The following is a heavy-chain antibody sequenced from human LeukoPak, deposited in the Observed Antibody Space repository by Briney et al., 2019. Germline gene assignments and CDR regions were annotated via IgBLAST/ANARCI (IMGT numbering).Heavy chain of an antibody. CDR1: GASISSSSYY. CDR3: ARSYYYYYYMDV. Sequence: SETLSLTCTVSGASISSSSYYWGWIRQPPGEGLEWIGSIFYRGSTYYNSSLKSRVTIFVDTSKNQLSLKLSSVTAADTAVYYCARSYYYYYYMDVWGKGTTVTISS. CDR2: IFYRGST. V-gene: IGHV4-39*01. J-gene: IGHJ6*03.